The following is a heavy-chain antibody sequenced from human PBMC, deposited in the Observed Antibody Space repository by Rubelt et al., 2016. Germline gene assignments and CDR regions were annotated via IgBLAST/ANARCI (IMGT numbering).Heavy chain of an antibody. D-gene: IGHD3-10*01. Sequence: QVQLQQWGAGLLKPSETLSLTCAVSGDSISSSSSYWGWIRQPPGKGLEWIGEINHSGSTNYNPSLKSRVTISVDTSKNQFSLKLSSVTAADTAVYYWARGRTGGSRAASYWGQGTLVTVSS. CDR3: ARGRTGGSRAASY. CDR2: INHSGST. J-gene: IGHJ4*02. V-gene: IGHV4-34*01. CDR1: GDSISSSSSY.